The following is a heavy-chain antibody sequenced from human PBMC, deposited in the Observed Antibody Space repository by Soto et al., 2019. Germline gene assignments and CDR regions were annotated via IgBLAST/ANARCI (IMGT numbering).Heavy chain of an antibody. CDR2: IYYSGST. V-gene: IGHV4-59*01. Sequence: SETLSLTCTVSGGSISNYYWSWIRQPPGKGLEWIGYIYYSGSTNCNPSLKSRVTISIDTSENHFSLKVTSVTAADTAVYYCARSHGGRYYFDYWGQGTLVTVSS. J-gene: IGHJ4*02. CDR3: ARSHGGRYYFDY. CDR1: GGSISNYY.